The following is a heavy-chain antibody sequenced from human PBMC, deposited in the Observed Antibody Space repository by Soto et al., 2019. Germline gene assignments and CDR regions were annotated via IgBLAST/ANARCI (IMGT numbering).Heavy chain of an antibody. D-gene: IGHD2-8*02. Sequence: SETLSLTCAVYGGSFSGYYWSWIRQPPGKGLEWIGEINHSGSTNYNPSIKSRVTISVDTSKNKFSLKLSSVTAADTAVYYCARGQSSLLLDCWGQGVLVTVSS. CDR1: GGSFSGYY. CDR3: ARGQSSLLLDC. J-gene: IGHJ4*02. CDR2: INHSGST. V-gene: IGHV4-34*01.